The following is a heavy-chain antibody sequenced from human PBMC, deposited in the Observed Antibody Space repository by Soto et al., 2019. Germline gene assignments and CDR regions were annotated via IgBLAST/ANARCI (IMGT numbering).Heavy chain of an antibody. CDR1: GGSFSGYY. CDR2: INHSGST. CDR3: ARSRRGGSSRYAFDI. V-gene: IGHV4-34*01. D-gene: IGHD6-13*01. Sequence: QVQLQQWGAGLLKPSETLSLTCAVYGGSFSGYYWSWIRQPPGKGLEWIGEINHSGSTNYNPSLKSRVTISVDTSKNQFSLKLSSVTAADTAVYYCARSRRGGSSRYAFDIWGQGTMVTVSS. J-gene: IGHJ3*02.